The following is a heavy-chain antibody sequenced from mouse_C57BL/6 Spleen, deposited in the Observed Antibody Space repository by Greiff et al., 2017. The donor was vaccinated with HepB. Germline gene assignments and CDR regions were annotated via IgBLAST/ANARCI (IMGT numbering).Heavy chain of an antibody. CDR3: ARREGQLRLPYAMDY. J-gene: IGHJ4*01. CDR2: IHPNSGST. V-gene: IGHV1-64*01. Sequence: QVQLQQPGAELVKPGASVKLSCKASGYTFTSYWMHWVKQRPGQGLEWIGMIHPNSGSTNYNEKFKSKATLTVDKSSSTAYMKLSSMTSEDAAVYYCARREGQLRLPYAMDYWGQGTSVTVSS. D-gene: IGHD3-2*02. CDR1: GYTFTSYW.